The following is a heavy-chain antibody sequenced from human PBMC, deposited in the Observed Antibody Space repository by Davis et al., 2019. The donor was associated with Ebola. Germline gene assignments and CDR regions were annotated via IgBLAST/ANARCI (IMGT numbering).Heavy chain of an antibody. V-gene: IGHV3-30*04. CDR3: ARDIWGSATFDY. D-gene: IGHD3-10*01. CDR1: GFTFSSYA. J-gene: IGHJ4*02. CDR2: ISYDGSNK. Sequence: PGGSLRLSCAASGFTFSSYAMHWVRQAPGKGLEWVAVISYDGSNKYYADSVKGRFTISRDNSKNTLYLQMNSLRAEDTAVYYCARDIWGSATFDYWGQGTLVTVSS.